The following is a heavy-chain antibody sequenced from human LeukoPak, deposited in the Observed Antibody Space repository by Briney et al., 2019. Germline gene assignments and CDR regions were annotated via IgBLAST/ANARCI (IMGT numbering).Heavy chain of an antibody. V-gene: IGHV3-21*01. CDR3: ARDLGYSYGANPFDY. Sequence: GSLRLSCAASGFTFSSYSMNWVRQAPGKGLEGVSSISSSSSYIYYADSVKGRFTISRGNAKNSLYLQMNSLRAEDTAVYYCARDLGYSYGANPFDYWGQGTLVTVSS. D-gene: IGHD5-18*01. CDR1: GFTFSSYS. J-gene: IGHJ4*02. CDR2: ISSSSSYI.